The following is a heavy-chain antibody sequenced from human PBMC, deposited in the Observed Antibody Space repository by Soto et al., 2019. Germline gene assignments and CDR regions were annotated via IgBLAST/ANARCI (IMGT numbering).Heavy chain of an antibody. CDR1: GYTFTGYY. Sequence: ASVKVSCKSSGYTFTGYYMHWVRQAPGQGLEWMGWINPNSGGTNYAQKFQGWVTMTRDTSISTAYMELSSLRSEDTAVYYCAREKAAGVLRFLEWPQCMDVWGQGTTVTVSS. CDR3: AREKAAGVLRFLEWPQCMDV. J-gene: IGHJ6*02. D-gene: IGHD3-3*01. CDR2: INPNSGGT. V-gene: IGHV1-2*04.